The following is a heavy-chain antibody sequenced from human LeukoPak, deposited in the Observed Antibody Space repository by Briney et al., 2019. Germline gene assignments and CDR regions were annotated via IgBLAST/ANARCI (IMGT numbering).Heavy chain of an antibody. D-gene: IGHD3-3*01. Sequence: SETLSLTCTVSGYSISSGYYWGWIRQPPGKGLEWIGSIHHSGSTNYNPSLKSRVTISLDTSKNQFSLKLSSVTAADTAVYYCARYNDFWSGYFYFDYWGQGTLVTVSS. CDR1: GYSISSGYY. J-gene: IGHJ4*02. CDR3: ARYNDFWSGYFYFDY. V-gene: IGHV4-38-2*02. CDR2: IHHSGST.